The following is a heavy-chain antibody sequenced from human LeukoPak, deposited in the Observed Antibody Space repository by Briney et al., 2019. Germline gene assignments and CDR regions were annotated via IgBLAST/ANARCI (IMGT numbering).Heavy chain of an antibody. J-gene: IGHJ4*02. V-gene: IGHV4-34*01. D-gene: IGHD6-19*01. CDR2: INHSGST. CDR3: ARANIAVAGNDY. Sequence: SETLSLTCAVYGGSLSGYYWSWIRQPPGKGLEWIGEINHSGSTNYNPSLKSRVTISVDTSKNQFSLKLSSVTAADTAVYYCARANIAVAGNDYWGQGTLVTVFS. CDR1: GGSLSGYY.